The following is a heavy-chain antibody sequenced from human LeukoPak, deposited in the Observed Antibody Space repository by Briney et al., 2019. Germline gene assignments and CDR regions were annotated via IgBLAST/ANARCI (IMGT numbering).Heavy chain of an antibody. CDR3: AKDLFEPVAGTEDFDY. D-gene: IGHD6-19*01. J-gene: IGHJ4*02. Sequence: GGSLRLSCAASGFTFSSYGMHWVRQAPGKGLEWVAFIRYDGSNKYYADSVKGRFTISRDNSKNTLYLQMNSLRAEDTAVYHCAKDLFEPVAGTEDFDYWGQGTLVTVSS. CDR2: IRYDGSNK. V-gene: IGHV3-30*02. CDR1: GFTFSSYG.